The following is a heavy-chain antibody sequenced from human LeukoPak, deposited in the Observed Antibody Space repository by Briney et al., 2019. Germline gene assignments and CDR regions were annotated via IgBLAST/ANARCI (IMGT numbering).Heavy chain of an antibody. CDR3: ATAGDGYIGNFQH. Sequence: PGGSLRLSCAASGFTFSSYWMHWVRQAPGKGLVWVSRINSDGSSTSYADSVKGRFTISRDNAKNTLYLQMNSLRAEDTAVYYCATAGDGYIGNFQHWGQGTLVTVSS. CDR1: GFTFSSYW. V-gene: IGHV3-74*01. CDR2: INSDGSST. J-gene: IGHJ1*01. D-gene: IGHD5-24*01.